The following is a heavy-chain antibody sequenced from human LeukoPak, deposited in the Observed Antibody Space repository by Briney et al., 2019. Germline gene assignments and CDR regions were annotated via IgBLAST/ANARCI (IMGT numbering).Heavy chain of an antibody. J-gene: IGHJ3*02. Sequence: SETLSLTCTASGGSISSYYWSWIRQPAGKGLEWIGRIYTSGSTNYNPSLKSRVTISVDKSKNQFSLKLSSVTAADTAVYYCARDPNFSAFDIWGQGTMVTVSS. CDR3: ARDPNFSAFDI. CDR1: GGSISSYY. V-gene: IGHV4-4*07. CDR2: IYTSGST.